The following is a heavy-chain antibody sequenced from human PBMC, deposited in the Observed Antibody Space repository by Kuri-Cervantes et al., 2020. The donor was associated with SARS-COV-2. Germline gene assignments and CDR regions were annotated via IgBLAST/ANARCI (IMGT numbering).Heavy chain of an antibody. V-gene: IGHV4-34*01. CDR2: INHSGST. CDR3: ARGVAARPNWFDP. CDR1: GFTFSSYS. Sequence: GSLRLSCAASGFTFSSYSMNWVRQPPGKGLEWIGEINHSGSTNYNPSLKSRVTISVDTSKNQFSLKLSSVTAADTAVYYCARGVAARPNWFDPWGQGTRV. D-gene: IGHD6-6*01. J-gene: IGHJ5*02.